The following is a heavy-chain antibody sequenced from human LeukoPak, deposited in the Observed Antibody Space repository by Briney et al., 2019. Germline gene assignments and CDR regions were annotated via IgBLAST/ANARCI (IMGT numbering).Heavy chain of an antibody. V-gene: IGHV4-61*08. Sequence: SETLSLTCAVSGGSVSSRGFFWSWIRQPPGKGLEWIGYISYNENTNYNPSLKSRVTISLDMSKNQFSLKLNSVTAADTAVYFCARIIYDPDAFGLWGQGTMVTVSS. D-gene: IGHD3-16*01. J-gene: IGHJ3*01. CDR3: ARIIYDPDAFGL. CDR1: GGSVSSRGFF. CDR2: ISYNENT.